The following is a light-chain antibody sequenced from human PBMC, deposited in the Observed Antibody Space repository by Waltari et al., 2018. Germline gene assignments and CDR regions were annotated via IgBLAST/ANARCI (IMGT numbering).Light chain of an antibody. CDR3: NSYTTSGTVV. Sequence: QSALTQPASVSGSPGQSITISCTGTSSDVGTYKFVSWYHQHPGKVPKLIIYDATDRPSGVSSRSSGSKSGNTASLTISGLQAEDEGDYYCNSYTTSGTVVFGGGTKLTVL. J-gene: IGLJ2*01. CDR2: DAT. CDR1: SSDVGTYKF. V-gene: IGLV2-14*03.